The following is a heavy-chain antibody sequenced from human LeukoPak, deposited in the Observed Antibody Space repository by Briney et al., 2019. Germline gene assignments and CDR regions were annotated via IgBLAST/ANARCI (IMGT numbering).Heavy chain of an antibody. D-gene: IGHD3-16*02. CDR2: ISAYNGNT. J-gene: IGHJ4*02. CDR3: ARDRPNYDYVWGSYRPFDY. CDR1: GYTFTSYG. Sequence: GASVKVSCKASGYTFTSYGISWVRQAPGQGLEWMGWISAYNGNTNYAQKLQGRVTMTTDTSTSTAYMELRSLRSDDTAVYYCARDRPNYDYVWGSYRPFDYWGQGTLVTVSS. V-gene: IGHV1-18*01.